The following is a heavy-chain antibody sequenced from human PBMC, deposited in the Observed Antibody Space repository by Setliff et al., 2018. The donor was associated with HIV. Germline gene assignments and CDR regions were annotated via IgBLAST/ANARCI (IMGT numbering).Heavy chain of an antibody. CDR1: GGTFSSYV. Sequence: ASVKVSCKASGGTFSSYVISWVRQAPGQGPEWMGGIIPMYGVTNYAQKFQGRVTITTDESTSTAYMELSSLRSEDTAVYYCAREKSPVLEYFDWLKPRHVFDVWGQGTVVTVSS. D-gene: IGHD3-9*01. V-gene: IGHV1-69*05. CDR2: IIPMYGVT. CDR3: AREKSPVLEYFDWLKPRHVFDV. J-gene: IGHJ3*01.